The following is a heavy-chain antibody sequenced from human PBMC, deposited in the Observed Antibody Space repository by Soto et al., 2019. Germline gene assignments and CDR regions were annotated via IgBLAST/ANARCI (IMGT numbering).Heavy chain of an antibody. V-gene: IGHV3-23*01. Sequence: GGSRRLSCAAAGFTFSSYAMSWVPQAPGKGLEWVSAISGSGGRTCYAESVKGGFTISRDNPKNTRYLQINSMRDEDTAVYYSSKSRQIWFFDYCVAGAPVTVSS. CDR2: ISGSGGRT. CDR3: SKSRQIWFFDY. D-gene: IGHD5-18*01. J-gene: IGHJ4*02. CDR1: GFTFSSYA.